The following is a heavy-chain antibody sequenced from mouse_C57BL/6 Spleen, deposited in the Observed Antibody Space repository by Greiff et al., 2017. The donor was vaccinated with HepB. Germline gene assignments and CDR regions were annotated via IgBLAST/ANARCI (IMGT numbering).Heavy chain of an antibody. Sequence: VQLKESGPVLVKPGASVKMSCKASGYTFTDYYMNWVKQSHGKSLEWIGVINPYNGGTSYNQKFKGKATLTVDKSSSTAYMELNSLTSEDSAVYYCARLRSYYGSSYEGYFDVWGTGTTVTVSS. CDR3: ARLRSYYGSSYEGYFDV. V-gene: IGHV1-19*01. J-gene: IGHJ1*03. CDR2: INPYNGGT. CDR1: GYTFTDYY. D-gene: IGHD1-1*01.